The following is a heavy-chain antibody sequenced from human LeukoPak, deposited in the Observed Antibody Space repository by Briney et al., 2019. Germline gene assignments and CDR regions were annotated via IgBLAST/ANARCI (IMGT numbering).Heavy chain of an antibody. Sequence: KPSETLSLTCTVSGASISSYYWSWIRQPPGQGLEWIGYIYYTGTTNYNPSLRSRVTISLDTSKNQFSLTLTSVTAADAAIYYCAAGHPVYFNFWGQGTLVTVSS. J-gene: IGHJ4*02. CDR3: AAGHPVYFNF. CDR1: GASISSYY. V-gene: IGHV4-59*08. CDR2: IYYTGTT.